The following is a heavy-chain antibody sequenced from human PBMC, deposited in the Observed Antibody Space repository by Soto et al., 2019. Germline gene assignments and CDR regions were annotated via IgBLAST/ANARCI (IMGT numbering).Heavy chain of an antibody. CDR1: GFRFSDYD. J-gene: IGHJ5*02. Sequence: DVQVVESGGGLVQPGGSLRLSCTAFGFRFSDYDMTWVRQAPGRGLEWLSSISRSGTTTFYTDSVKGRFTITRDNGKNTLDLQMDRLKDDDTGLNSCARKPGKAPTGTFWLDPWGQGTLVTVSS. V-gene: IGHV3-48*02. CDR3: ARKPGKAPTGTFWLDP. CDR2: ISRSGTTT. D-gene: IGHD1-1*01.